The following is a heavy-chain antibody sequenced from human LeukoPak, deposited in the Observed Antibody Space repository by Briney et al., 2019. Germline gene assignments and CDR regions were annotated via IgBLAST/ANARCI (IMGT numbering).Heavy chain of an antibody. D-gene: IGHD3-10*01. V-gene: IGHV3-33*01. Sequence: GGSLRLSCVASGFTFSSYGMHWVRQAPGKGLEWVAVIWFDGSNKYYADSVKGRFTISRDNSKNTLYLQMNSLRPEDTAIYYCAREGYYGSGSPPSLYFDYWGQGTLVTVSS. CDR3: AREGYYGSGSPPSLYFDY. J-gene: IGHJ4*02. CDR1: GFTFSSYG. CDR2: IWFDGSNK.